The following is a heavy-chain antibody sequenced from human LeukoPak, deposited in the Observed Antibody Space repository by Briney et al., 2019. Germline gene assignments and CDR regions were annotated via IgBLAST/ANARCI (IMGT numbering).Heavy chain of an antibody. CDR3: ARARGGDFFGVVIRVWFDP. CDR2: MNPNSGNT. V-gene: IGHV1-8*03. J-gene: IGHJ5*02. Sequence: EASVKVSCKASGYTFTSYDINWVRQATGQGLEWMGWMNPNSGNTGYAQKFQGRVTITRNTSISTAYMELSSLRSEDTAVYYCARARGGDFFGVVIRVWFDPWGQGTLVTVSS. D-gene: IGHD3-3*01. CDR1: GYTFTSYD.